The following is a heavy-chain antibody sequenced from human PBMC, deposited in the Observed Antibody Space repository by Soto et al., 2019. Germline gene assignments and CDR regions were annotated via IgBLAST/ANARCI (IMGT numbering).Heavy chain of an antibody. CDR1: GGSISIYY. J-gene: IGHJ3*02. D-gene: IGHD6-19*01. CDR2: NYYSGRT. V-gene: IGHV4-59*01. Sequence: SETLSVTCTVSGGSISIYYWSWIRHPPRKGLECIGYNYYSGRTNYNTSLKLRVTISVDTSKNEFSLKLSSVSAADTAVTYCGRDGGVAVAVDDAFDIWGQGTMVTVS. CDR3: GRDGGVAVAVDDAFDI.